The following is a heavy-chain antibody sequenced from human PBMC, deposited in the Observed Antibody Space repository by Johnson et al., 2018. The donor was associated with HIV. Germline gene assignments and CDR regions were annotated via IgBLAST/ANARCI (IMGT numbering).Heavy chain of an antibody. J-gene: IGHJ3*01. Sequence: QVQLVESGGGVVQPGRSLRLSCAASGFTFSSHAMHWVRQAPGKGLEWVTFISNDGSNKYYADSVRGRFTISRDNYKNTLYLQMNSLRAEDTAVYYCAREGEGYSSSWYDAFDVWGQGTMVTVSS. CDR2: ISNDGSNK. CDR3: AREGEGYSSSWYDAFDV. D-gene: IGHD6-13*01. CDR1: GFTFSSHA. V-gene: IGHV3-30*04.